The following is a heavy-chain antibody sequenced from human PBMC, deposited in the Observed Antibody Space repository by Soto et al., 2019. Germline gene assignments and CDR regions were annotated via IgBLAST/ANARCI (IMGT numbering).Heavy chain of an antibody. V-gene: IGHV4-39*01. CDR2: VHSTGGT. CDR1: GGSITSGGYF. Sequence: SETLSLTCTVSGGSITSGGYFWDWIRQPPGKGLEWIGTVHSTGGTYYSPPLRSRVTISVDTSKNLFSLKMTSASATDTAVYFCAKREDSSRFGGPDIWGQGTAVTVSS. CDR3: AKREDSSRFGGPDI. J-gene: IGHJ6*02. D-gene: IGHD3-3*01.